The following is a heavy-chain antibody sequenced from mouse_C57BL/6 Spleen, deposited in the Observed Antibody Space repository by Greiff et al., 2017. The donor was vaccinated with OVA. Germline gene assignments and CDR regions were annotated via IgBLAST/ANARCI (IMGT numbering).Heavy chain of an antibody. CDR3: ARGDSNYLFAY. V-gene: IGHV1-81*01. D-gene: IGHD2-5*01. Sequence: QVQLQQSGAELARPGASVKLSCKASGYTFTSYGISWVKQRTGQGLEWIGEIYPRSGNTYYNEKFKGKATLTADKSSSTAYMELRSLTSGDSAVYFCARGDSNYLFAYWGQGTLVTVSA. J-gene: IGHJ3*01. CDR1: GYTFTSYG. CDR2: IYPRSGNT.